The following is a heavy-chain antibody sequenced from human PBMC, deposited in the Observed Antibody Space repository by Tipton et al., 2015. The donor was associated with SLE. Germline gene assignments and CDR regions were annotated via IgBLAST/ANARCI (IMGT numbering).Heavy chain of an antibody. J-gene: IGHJ6*03. CDR3: ASIGPIYYYYYYMDV. V-gene: IGHV4-59*12. CDR2: IYYSGST. Sequence: TLSLTCTVSGGSISSYYWSWIRQPPGKGLEWIGYIYYSGSTNYNPSLKSRVTISVDTSKNQFSLKLSSVTAADTAVYYCASIGPIYYYYYYMDVWGKGTTVTV. CDR1: GGSISSYY.